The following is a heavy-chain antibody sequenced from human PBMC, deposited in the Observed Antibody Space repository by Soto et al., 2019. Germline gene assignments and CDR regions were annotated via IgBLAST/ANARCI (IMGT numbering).Heavy chain of an antibody. CDR1: GFTFDDYA. J-gene: IGHJ6*02. D-gene: IGHD3-22*01. V-gene: IGHV3-9*01. CDR3: AKDYSSAGEDYYDSSGYYYIPYGMDV. Sequence: LRLSCAASGFTFDDYAMHWVRQAPGKGLEWVSGISWNSGSIGYADSVKGRFTISRDNAKNSLYLQMNSLRAEDTALYYCAKDYSSAGEDYYDSSGYYYIPYGMDVWGQGTTVTVSS. CDR2: ISWNSGSI.